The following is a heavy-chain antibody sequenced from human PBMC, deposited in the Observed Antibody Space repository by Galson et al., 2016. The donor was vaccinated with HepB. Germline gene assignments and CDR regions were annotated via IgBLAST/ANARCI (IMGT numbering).Heavy chain of an antibody. CDR2: INQDGREK. CDR3: ARRLDTQRRIAGWGWGMDV. Sequence: SLRLSCAASGFTFRSYWMSWGRQAPGKGLEWVVNINQDGREKYSVDSVKGRFTISRDNGKNSLYLQMSSLRVEDAGVYYCARRLDTQRRIAGWGWGMDVWGQGTTVTVS. CDR1: GFTFRSYW. D-gene: IGHD6-19*01. V-gene: IGHV3-7*01. J-gene: IGHJ6*02.